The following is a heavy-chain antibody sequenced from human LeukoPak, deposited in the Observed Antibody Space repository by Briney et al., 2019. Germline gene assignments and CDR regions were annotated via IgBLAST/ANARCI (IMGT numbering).Heavy chain of an antibody. CDR2: IYSGDAT. CDR1: GFTFSSYW. J-gene: IGHJ5*02. D-gene: IGHD3-22*01. V-gene: IGHV3-53*01. CDR3: ARERFSNDYEA. Sequence: GGSLRLSCAASGFTFSSYWMSWVRQAPGKGLEWISTIYSGDATNYGDSVKGRFTISRDNSRNTLDLQMNSLKVEDTAVYFCARERFSNDYEAWGQGILVTVSS.